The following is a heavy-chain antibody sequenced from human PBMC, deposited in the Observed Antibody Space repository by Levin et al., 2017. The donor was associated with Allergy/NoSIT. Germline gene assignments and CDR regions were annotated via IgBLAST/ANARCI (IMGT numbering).Heavy chain of an antibody. CDR2: IIPLFPTS. D-gene: IGHD1-14*01. Sequence: AASVKVSCKSSGGNFNTYGFTWVRRAPGQGLEWMGGIIPLFPTSHYAQKFQGSVTFTADDSTGTAYMELRSLRFEDTAALYCARCSILPEPTAYDYFNGLDVWGQGTTVTVSS. CDR3: ARCSILPEPTAYDYFNGLDV. V-gene: IGHV1-69*13. CDR1: GGNFNTYG. J-gene: IGHJ6*02.